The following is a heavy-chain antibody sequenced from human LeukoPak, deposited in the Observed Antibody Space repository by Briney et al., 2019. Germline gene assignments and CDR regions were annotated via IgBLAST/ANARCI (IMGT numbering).Heavy chain of an antibody. J-gene: IGHJ4*02. V-gene: IGHV3-23*01. CDR3: ARHGSWSFDY. CDR1: GFTFSSHA. CDR2: ITSGSGSNV. Sequence: GGSLRLSCAASGFTFSSHAMSWVRQAPGKGLEWVSAITSGSGSNVYYTDYLKGRFTISRDNSKNTLYLQMNSLGAEDTAVYYCARHGSWSFDYWGQGTLVTVSA. D-gene: IGHD6-13*01.